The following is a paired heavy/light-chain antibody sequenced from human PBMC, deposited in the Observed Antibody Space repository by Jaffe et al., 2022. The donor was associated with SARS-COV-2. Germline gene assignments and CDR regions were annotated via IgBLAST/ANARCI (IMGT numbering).Heavy chain of an antibody. CDR2: LTDRGDET. D-gene: IGHD6-19*01. CDR1: GFTFSYFA. V-gene: IGHV3-23*01. J-gene: IGHJ4*02. Sequence: EVQLLESGGGLVQPGGSLRLSCAASGFTFSYFAMGWVRQAPGEGLDWVSCLTDRGDETYYADSVKGRFTISRDNSKNTLYLQMNSLRAEDTAVYYCVKDAKRTNGWYYFDSWGQGILVSVSS. CDR3: VKDAKRTNGWYYFDS.
Light chain of an antibody. Sequence: DIQMTQSPSSLSASVGDRVIITCRASQSISTFLNWYQQKPGKAPKLLISAASSLQSGVPSRFSGSGSGTDFTLTISSLQPEDFATYYCQQSYSSPPVTFGQGTRLEIK. CDR2: AAS. CDR1: QSISTF. J-gene: IGKJ5*01. CDR3: QQSYSSPPVT. V-gene: IGKV1-39*01.